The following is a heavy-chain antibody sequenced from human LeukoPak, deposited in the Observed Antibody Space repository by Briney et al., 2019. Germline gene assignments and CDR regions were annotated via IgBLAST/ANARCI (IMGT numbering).Heavy chain of an antibody. V-gene: IGHV4-59*01. Sequence: SETLSLTCSVSDDSITMYYWIWIRQPPGKGLEWIGYVDHTGSTNFNPSLNGRVSISRDTSKNLFSLRLRSVTAADTAVYFCARGRVSSSTWYSTYYYYFYMDVWGKGTTVTVSS. J-gene: IGHJ6*03. CDR3: ARGRVSSSTWYSTYYYYFYMDV. CDR1: DDSITMYY. CDR2: VDHTGST. D-gene: IGHD4-11*01.